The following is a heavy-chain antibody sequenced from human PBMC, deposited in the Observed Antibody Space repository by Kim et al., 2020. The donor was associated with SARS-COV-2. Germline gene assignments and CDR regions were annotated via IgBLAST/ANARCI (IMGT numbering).Heavy chain of an antibody. J-gene: IGHJ6*02. Sequence: GGSLRLSCAASGFTFSSYGMHWVRQAPGKGLERVAVISYDGSNKYYADSVKGRFTISRDNSKNTLYLQMNSLRAEDTAVYYCARVHLTYGMDVWGQGTT. CDR3: ARVHLTYGMDV. CDR2: ISYDGSNK. CDR1: GFTFSSYG. V-gene: IGHV3-33*05. D-gene: IGHD7-27*01.